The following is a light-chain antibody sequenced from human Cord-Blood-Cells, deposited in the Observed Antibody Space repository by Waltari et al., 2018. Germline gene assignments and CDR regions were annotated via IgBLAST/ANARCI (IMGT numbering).Light chain of an antibody. CDR3: LLSYSGAWV. V-gene: IGLV7-46*01. Sequence: QAVVTQEPSLTVSPGVTVPLTSGSSPAAVTSGHYPYWFQQKPGQAPRTLIYDTSTKHPWTPARFSGSLLGGKAALTPSVAQPEDEAEYYCLLSYSGAWVFGGGTKLTVL. J-gene: IGLJ3*02. CDR1: PAAVTSGHY. CDR2: DTS.